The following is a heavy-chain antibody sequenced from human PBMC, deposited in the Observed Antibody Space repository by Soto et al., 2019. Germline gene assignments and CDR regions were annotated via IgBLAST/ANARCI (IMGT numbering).Heavy chain of an antibody. V-gene: IGHV1-3*01. CDR1: GYTFTSYA. Sequence: GASVKVSCKASGYTFTSYAMHWVRRAPGQRLEWMGWINAGNGNTKYSQKFQGRVTITRDTSASTAYMELSSLRSEDTAVYYCARHSSSLVRYAFDIWGQGTMVTVSS. CDR3: ARHSSSLVRYAFDI. J-gene: IGHJ3*02. D-gene: IGHD6-13*01. CDR2: INAGNGNT.